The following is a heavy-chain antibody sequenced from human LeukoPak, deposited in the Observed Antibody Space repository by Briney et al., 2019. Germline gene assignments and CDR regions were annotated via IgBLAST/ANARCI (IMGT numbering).Heavy chain of an antibody. CDR1: GYSFNTYW. J-gene: IGHJ4*02. CDR3: ARLVYGSDYFDY. V-gene: IGHV5-51*01. D-gene: IGHD5/OR15-5a*01. CDR2: IYPGDSDT. Sequence: GESLKISCRGSGYSFNTYWIGWVRQMPGRGLEWMGIIYPGDSDTRYSPSFQGQVTISADKSISTAYLQWSSLKASDTAIYYCARLVYGSDYFDYWGQGTLVTVSS.